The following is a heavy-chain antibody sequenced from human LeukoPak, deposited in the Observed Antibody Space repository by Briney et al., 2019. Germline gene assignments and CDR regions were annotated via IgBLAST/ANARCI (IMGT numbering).Heavy chain of an antibody. D-gene: IGHD2-2*01. V-gene: IGHV3-30-3*01. CDR3: AGDRTAQNYYYYGMDV. Sequence: PGGSLRLSCATSGFTFSTYAMHWVRQAPGKGLEWVAVISYDGSNKYYADSVKGRFTISRDNSKNTLYLQMNSLRAEDTAVYYCAGDRTAQNYYYYGMDVWGQGTTVTVSS. CDR2: ISYDGSNK. CDR1: GFTFSTYA. J-gene: IGHJ6*02.